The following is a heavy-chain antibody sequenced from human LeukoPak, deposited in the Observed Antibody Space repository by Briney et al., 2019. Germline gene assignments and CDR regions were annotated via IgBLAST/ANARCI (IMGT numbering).Heavy chain of an antibody. J-gene: IGHJ3*02. V-gene: IGHV3-53*01. Sequence: PGGSLRLSCAASGFTVSSNYMSWVRQAPGKGLEWVSVTYSGGSTYYADSVKGRFTISRDNSKNTLYLQMNSLRAEDTAVYYCARFGEPAVDAFDIWGQGTMVTVSS. CDR2: TYSGGST. D-gene: IGHD3-10*01. CDR1: GFTVSSNY. CDR3: ARFGEPAVDAFDI.